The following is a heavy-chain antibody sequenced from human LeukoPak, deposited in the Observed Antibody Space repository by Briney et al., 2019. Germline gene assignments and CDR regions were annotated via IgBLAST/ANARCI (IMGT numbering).Heavy chain of an antibody. V-gene: IGHV3-9*01. CDR3: AKTCNDFWSGPSYYGMDV. J-gene: IGHJ6*02. CDR2: ISWNSGSI. D-gene: IGHD3-3*01. CDR1: GFTFYDYA. Sequence: GGSLRLSCAASGFTFYDYAMHWVRQAPGKGLEWVSGISWNSGSIGYADSVKGRFTISRDNAKNSLYLQMNSLRAEDTALYYCAKTCNDFWSGPSYYGMDVWGQGTTVTVSS.